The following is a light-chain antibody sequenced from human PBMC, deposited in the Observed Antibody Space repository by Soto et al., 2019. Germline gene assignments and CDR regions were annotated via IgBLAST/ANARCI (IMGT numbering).Light chain of an antibody. J-gene: IGLJ2*01. CDR2: GNN. V-gene: IGLV1-40*01. CDR3: TSFSTGSSYVI. CDR1: SSNIGAGYD. Sequence: QSALTQPPSVSGAPGQRVTISCAGSSSNIGAGYDVHWYQHLPGRAPKLLNYGNNNRPSGVPDRFSASKSGTSASLAVTGLQAEDEADYYCTSFSTGSSYVIFGGGTKVTVL.